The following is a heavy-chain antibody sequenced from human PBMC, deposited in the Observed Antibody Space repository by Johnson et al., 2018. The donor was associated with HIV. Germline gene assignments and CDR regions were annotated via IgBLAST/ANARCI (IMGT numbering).Heavy chain of an antibody. V-gene: IGHV3-30*02. Sequence: QVQLVESGGGVVQPGGSLRLSCAASGFTFSSYGMHWVRQAPGKGLEWVAFIRYDGGSTYYANSVKGRFTISRDNSKNTLYLQMSSLRAEDTAVYYCATSGSHFAFDIWGQGTMVTVSS. D-gene: IGHD1-26*01. CDR2: IRYDGGST. CDR1: GFTFSSYG. CDR3: ATSGSHFAFDI. J-gene: IGHJ3*02.